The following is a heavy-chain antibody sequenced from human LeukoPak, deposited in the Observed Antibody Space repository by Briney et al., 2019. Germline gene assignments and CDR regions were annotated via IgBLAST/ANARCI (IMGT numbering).Heavy chain of an antibody. J-gene: IGHJ6*02. CDR1: GFTFSDYY. Sequence: GGSLRLTCAASGFTFSDYYMSWIRQAPGKGREWVSYISSSGSTIYYADSVKGRFTISRDNAKNSLYLQMNSLRAEDTAVYYCARDRNWYGYGMDVWGQGTTVTVSS. CDR2: ISSSGSTI. V-gene: IGHV3-11*01. D-gene: IGHD1-1*01. CDR3: ARDRNWYGYGMDV.